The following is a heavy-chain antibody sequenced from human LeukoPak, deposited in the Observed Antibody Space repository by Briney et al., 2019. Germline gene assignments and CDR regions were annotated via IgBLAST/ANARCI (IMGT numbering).Heavy chain of an antibody. J-gene: IGHJ6*02. V-gene: IGHV3-11*04. CDR3: AGPIAAAGIGEYYYYYGMDV. D-gene: IGHD6-13*01. Sequence: GGSLRLSCAASGFTFSDYYMSWIRQAPGKGLEWVSYISSSGSTIYYADSVKGRFTISRDNAKNSLYLQMNSLRAEDTAVYYCAGPIAAAGIGEYYYYYGMDVWGQGTTVTVSS. CDR1: GFTFSDYY. CDR2: ISSSGSTI.